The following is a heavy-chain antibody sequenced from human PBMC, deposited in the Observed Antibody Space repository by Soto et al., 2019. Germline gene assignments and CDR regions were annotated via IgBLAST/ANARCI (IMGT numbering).Heavy chain of an antibody. D-gene: IGHD2-15*01. CDR3: AKDVAATPRIFFDC. Sequence: QVHLVESGGGVVQPGKSLRLSCAASGFTFKSFGMHWVRQTPGKGLEWVAVISYDGKIKNYTDSVKGRFAVSRDNPKNTLYLQIDSLRIEDTALYYCAKDVAATPRIFFDCWGQGTLVTVSS. J-gene: IGHJ4*02. CDR1: GFTFKSFG. V-gene: IGHV3-30*18. CDR2: ISYDGKIK.